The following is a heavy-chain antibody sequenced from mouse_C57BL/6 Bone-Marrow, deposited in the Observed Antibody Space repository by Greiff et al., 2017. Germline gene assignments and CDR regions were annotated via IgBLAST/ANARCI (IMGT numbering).Heavy chain of an antibody. CDR3: ARHPYRGCFDC. Sequence: EVMLVESGGDLVKPGGSLKLSCAASGFTFSSYGMSWVRQTPDKRLEWVATISSGGSYTYYPDSVKGRFTISRDNAKNTLYLQMSSLMSEDTAMXYYARHPYRGCFDCWGQGTTLTVSS. CDR2: ISSGGSYT. CDR1: GFTFSSYG. J-gene: IGHJ2*01. D-gene: IGHD3-3*01. V-gene: IGHV5-6*02.